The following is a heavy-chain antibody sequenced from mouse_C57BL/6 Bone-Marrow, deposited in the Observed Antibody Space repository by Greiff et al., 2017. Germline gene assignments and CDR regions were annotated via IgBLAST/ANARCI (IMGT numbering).Heavy chain of an antibody. V-gene: IGHV1-50*01. J-gene: IGHJ2*01. CDR1: GYTFTSYW. CDR2: IDPSDSYT. Sequence: QVQLQQPGAELVKPGASVKLSCKASGYTFTSYWMQWVKQRPGQGLEWIGEIDPSDSYTNYNQKFKGKATLTVDTSSSTAYMQLSSLTSEDSAVYYCARSGGTGFDYWGQGTTRTVSS. D-gene: IGHD3-1*01. CDR3: ARSGGTGFDY.